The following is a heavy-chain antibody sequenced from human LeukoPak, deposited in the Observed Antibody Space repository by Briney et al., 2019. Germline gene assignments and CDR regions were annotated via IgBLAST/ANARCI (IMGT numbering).Heavy chain of an antibody. J-gene: IGHJ5*02. D-gene: IGHD6-13*01. CDR1: GFTFRSYD. CDR2: ISWNSGSI. Sequence: PGGSLRLSCAASGFTFRSYDMHWVRQAPGKGLEWVSGISWNSGSIGYADSVKGRFTISRDNAKNSLYLQMNSLRAEDTALYYCAASIAAAVARFDPWGQGTLVTVSS. CDR3: AASIAAAVARFDP. V-gene: IGHV3-9*01.